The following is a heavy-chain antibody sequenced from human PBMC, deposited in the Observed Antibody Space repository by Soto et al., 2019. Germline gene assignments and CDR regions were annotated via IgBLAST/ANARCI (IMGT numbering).Heavy chain of an antibody. D-gene: IGHD3-10*01. CDR2: ISSSSSTI. CDR1: GFTFSSYS. CDR3: ARGHGSGSYGTSGDY. V-gene: IGHV3-48*02. Sequence: EVQLVESGGGLVQPGGSLRLSCAASGFTFSSYSMNWVRQAPGKGLEWVSYISSSSSTIYYADSVKGRFTISRDNAKNSLYLQMNSLRDEDAAVYYCARGHGSGSYGTSGDYWGQGTLVTVSS. J-gene: IGHJ4*02.